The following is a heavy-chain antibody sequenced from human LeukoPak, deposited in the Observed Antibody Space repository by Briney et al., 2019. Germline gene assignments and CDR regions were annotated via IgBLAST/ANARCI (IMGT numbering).Heavy chain of an antibody. Sequence: SETLSLTCTVYGGSFSGFYWSWIRQPPGKGLEWVGEMNHSGTANYNPSLKSRVTLSVDSSKNQFSLKLNSVTAADTAVYYCARGAYCSTTNCYGFDYWGQGTQVTASS. CDR2: MNHSGTA. J-gene: IGHJ4*02. V-gene: IGHV4-34*01. D-gene: IGHD2-2*01. CDR1: GGSFSGFY. CDR3: ARGAYCSTTNCYGFDY.